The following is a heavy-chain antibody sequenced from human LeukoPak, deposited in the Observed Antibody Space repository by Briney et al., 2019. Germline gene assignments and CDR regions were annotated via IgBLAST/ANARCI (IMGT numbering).Heavy chain of an antibody. V-gene: IGHV3-7*01. CDR1: GFTFNSYW. CDR3: ARIYYFGDNNWRYFDN. D-gene: IGHD3-10*01. J-gene: IGHJ4*02. CDR2: IDPVGSEK. Sequence: PGGSLRLSCAASGFTFNSYWMSWVRQAPGKGLEWVANIDPVGSEKKYGDSVKGRVTTSRDNSKNTLYLQMNSLRAEDTAIYYCARIYYFGDNNWRYFDNWGQGTLVTVSS.